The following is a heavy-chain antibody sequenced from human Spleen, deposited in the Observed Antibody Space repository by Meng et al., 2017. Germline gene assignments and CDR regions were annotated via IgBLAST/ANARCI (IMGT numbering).Heavy chain of an antibody. J-gene: IGHJ4*02. CDR1: GYTFTHHG. CDR2: ISCYNGDT. Sequence: QLHLSQSGAEVKNPWASVKVSCKSSGYTFTHHGISWIRQAPGQGLEWMGWISCYNGDTNYAQRFQGRVTMTTDTSTSTAYMDLRSLTSDDTAVYYCARDPSNTSGRYAYFDYWGQGTLVTVSS. V-gene: IGHV1-18*01. D-gene: IGHD6-19*01. CDR3: ARDPSNTSGRYAYFDY.